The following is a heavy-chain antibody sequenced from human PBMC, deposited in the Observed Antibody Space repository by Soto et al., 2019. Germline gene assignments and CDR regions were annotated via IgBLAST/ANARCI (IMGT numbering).Heavy chain of an antibody. V-gene: IGHV3-23*01. CDR1: GFTFSSYA. Sequence: EVQLLESGGGLVQPGGSLRLSCAASGFTFSSYAMSWVRQAPGKGLEWVSAISGSGGSTYYADSVKGRFTISRDNSKNTLYLQMNSRRAEDTAVYYCAKVGVYYYDSSGYYIFDYWGQGTLVTVSS. CDR3: AKVGVYYYDSSGYYIFDY. D-gene: IGHD3-22*01. J-gene: IGHJ4*02. CDR2: ISGSGGST.